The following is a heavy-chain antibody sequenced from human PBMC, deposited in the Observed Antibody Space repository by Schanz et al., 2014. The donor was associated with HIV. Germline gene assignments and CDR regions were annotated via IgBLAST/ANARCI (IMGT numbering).Heavy chain of an antibody. V-gene: IGHV3-30*02. Sequence: VQLVESGGGLVQPGGSLRLPCAASGFTFSSHGMHWVRQPPGKGLEWVSYIWYDGSKTYYVDSVKGRFTISRDNSKNTVYLQMNSLRAEDTALYYCAKDLNPYNVHTTLVTPPVGYGMDVWGQGTTVTVSS. CDR1: GFTFSSHG. CDR3: AKDLNPYNVHTTLVTPPVGYGMDV. J-gene: IGHJ6*02. CDR2: IWYDGSKT. D-gene: IGHD5-18*01.